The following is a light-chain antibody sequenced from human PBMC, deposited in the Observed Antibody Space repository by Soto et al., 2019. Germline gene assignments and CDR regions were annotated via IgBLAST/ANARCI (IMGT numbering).Light chain of an antibody. CDR1: QTISTY. CDR2: AAS. CDR3: PQAYSFTRT. Sequence: DIQMTQSPSSLSASVGNRVTITCRASQTISTYLNWYLQKPGKAPKLLIYAASSLQSGVPSRFSGSAAGTDCTRTINSLQPEDVETDYCPQAYSFTRTFGQGTRLEIK. V-gene: IGKV1-39*01. J-gene: IGKJ5*01.